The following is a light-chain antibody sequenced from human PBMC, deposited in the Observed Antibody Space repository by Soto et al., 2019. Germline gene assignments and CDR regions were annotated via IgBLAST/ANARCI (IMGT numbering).Light chain of an antibody. CDR1: SSNIGNNY. CDR2: ENN. Sequence: QSVLTQPPSVSAAPGQKVTISCSGSSSNIGNNYVSWYQQLPGTAPKLLIFENNKRPSGIPDRFSASKSGTSATLAITGLQTGDVADYYCGTWDNSLSLPYVFGTGTKVTVL. CDR3: GTWDNSLSLPYV. V-gene: IGLV1-51*02. J-gene: IGLJ1*01.